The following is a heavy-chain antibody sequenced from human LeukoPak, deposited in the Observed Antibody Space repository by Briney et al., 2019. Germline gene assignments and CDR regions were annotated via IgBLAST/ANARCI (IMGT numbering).Heavy chain of an antibody. Sequence: GGSLRLSCAASGFTFSNYAMSWVRQPPGKGLEWVSSMSGSGGSTYYADSVKGRFTISRDNSKNTLYLQMNNLRAEDTALYYCAKNQGQWLVPVDYWGQGTLVTVSS. CDR3: AKNQGQWLVPVDY. V-gene: IGHV3-23*01. J-gene: IGHJ4*02. CDR2: MSGSGGST. D-gene: IGHD6-19*01. CDR1: GFTFSNYA.